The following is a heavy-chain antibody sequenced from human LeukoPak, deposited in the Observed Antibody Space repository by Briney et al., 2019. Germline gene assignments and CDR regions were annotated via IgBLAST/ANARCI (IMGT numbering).Heavy chain of an antibody. CDR2: INPNSGGT. J-gene: IGHJ4*02. D-gene: IGHD6-13*01. V-gene: IGHV1-2*02. Sequence: GASVKVSCKASGYTFTGYYMHWVRQAPGQGLEWMGWINPNSGGTNYAQKFQGRVTMTRDMSTSTVYMELSSLRSEDTAVYYCARDLFRERLGLGIAAAGPDYWGQGTLVTVSS. CDR1: GYTFTGYY. CDR3: ARDLFRERLGLGIAAAGPDY.